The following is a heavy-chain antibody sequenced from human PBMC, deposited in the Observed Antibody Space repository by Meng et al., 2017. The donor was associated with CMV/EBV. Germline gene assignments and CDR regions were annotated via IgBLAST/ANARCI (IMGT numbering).Heavy chain of an antibody. D-gene: IGHD3-22*01. CDR2: INPSGGST. CDR1: GYTFTSYY. V-gene: IGHV1-46*01. Sequence: ASVKSPGKASGYTFTSYYMHWVRQAPGQGLEWMGIINPSGGSTSYAQKFQGRVTMTRDTSTSTVYMELSSLRSEDTAVYYCARTAVPPYYYDSSGYSMDVWGQGTTVTVSS. CDR3: ARTAVPPYYYDSSGYSMDV. J-gene: IGHJ6*02.